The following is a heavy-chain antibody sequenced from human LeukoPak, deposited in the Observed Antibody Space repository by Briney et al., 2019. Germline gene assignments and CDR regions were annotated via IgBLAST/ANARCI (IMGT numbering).Heavy chain of an antibody. D-gene: IGHD6-19*01. CDR1: GFTFSRYA. V-gene: IGHV3-23*01. CDR3: AKGEGATAVGWFDP. Sequence: GGSLRLSCAASGFTFSRYAMAWVRQAPGKGLEWVSSIDAFAGATYYADSVKGRFSISRDDSRSTVYLQMDSLRADDSAIYYCAKGEGATAVGWFDPWGQGTLVTVSS. CDR2: IDAFAGAT. J-gene: IGHJ5*02.